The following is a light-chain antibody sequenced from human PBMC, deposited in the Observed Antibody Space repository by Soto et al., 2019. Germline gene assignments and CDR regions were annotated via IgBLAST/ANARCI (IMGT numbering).Light chain of an antibody. Sequence: VLPQSPGTLSLSPGERATLSFRASQSVSDNYLAWYQQKPVKAPRRLIYGAFTRATGIPNRFSCSGSGTDFSLTISRLEPQDFSVYYCQQYGSSPPWTFGQGTKVDIK. CDR1: QSVSDNY. CDR3: QQYGSSPPWT. CDR2: GAF. V-gene: IGKV3-20*01. J-gene: IGKJ1*01.